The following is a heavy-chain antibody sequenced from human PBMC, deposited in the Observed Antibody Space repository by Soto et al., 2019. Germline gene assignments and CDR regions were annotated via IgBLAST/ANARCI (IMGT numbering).Heavy chain of an antibody. CDR3: ARGPSGDKVHS. Sequence: SETLSLTCTVSGGSISSGDYYWSWIRQPPGKGLEWIGYIYYSGSTYYNPSLKSRVTISVDTSKNHFSLTLSSVTAADTAVHYCARGPSGDKVHSRGQGALVT. J-gene: IGHJ5*01. CDR2: IYYSGST. CDR1: GGSISSGDYY. D-gene: IGHD7-27*01. V-gene: IGHV4-30-4*01.